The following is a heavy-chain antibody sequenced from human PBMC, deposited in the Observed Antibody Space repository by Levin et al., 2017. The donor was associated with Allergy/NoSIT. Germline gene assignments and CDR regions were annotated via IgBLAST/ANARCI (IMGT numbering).Heavy chain of an antibody. CDR1: GFTFSSYG. V-gene: IGHV3-30*18. Sequence: GGSLRLSCAASGFTFSSYGMHWVRQAPGKGLEWVAVISYDGSNKYYADSVKGRFTISRDNSKNTLYLQMNSLRAEDTAVYYCAKDRVPDCGGDCYFDYWGQGTLVTVSS. J-gene: IGHJ4*02. D-gene: IGHD2-21*02. CDR2: ISYDGSNK. CDR3: AKDRVPDCGGDCYFDY.